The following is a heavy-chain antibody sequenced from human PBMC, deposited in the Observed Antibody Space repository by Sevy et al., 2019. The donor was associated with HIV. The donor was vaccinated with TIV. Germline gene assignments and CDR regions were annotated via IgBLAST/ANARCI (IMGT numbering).Heavy chain of an antibody. CDR3: ARAVEDCGGDCYSFYYYGMDV. CDR1: GGTFSSYA. CDR2: IIPIFGTA. Sequence: ASVKVSYKASGGTFSSYAISWVRQAPGQGLEWMGGIIPIFGTANYAQKFQGRVTITADESTSTAYMELSSLRSEDTAVYYCARAVEDCGGDCYSFYYYGMDVWGQGTTVTVSS. J-gene: IGHJ6*02. V-gene: IGHV1-69*13. D-gene: IGHD2-21*02.